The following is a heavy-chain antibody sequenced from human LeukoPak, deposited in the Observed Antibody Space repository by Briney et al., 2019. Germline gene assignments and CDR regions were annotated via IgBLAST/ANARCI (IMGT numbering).Heavy chain of an antibody. CDR2: IRSKNYGGTP. CDR1: GFNYGDYA. CDR3: SRLAIGGDWYDS. J-gene: IGHJ5*01. V-gene: IGHV3-49*05. D-gene: IGHD2-21*01. Sequence: KPGGSLRLSCTTSGFNYGDYAMSWFRQAPGKGLEWVGLIRSKNYGGTPEYAASVKGRFTVSRDDSKSSAYLQMESLKTEDTALYSCSRLAIGGDWYDSWGQGPLVTVSS.